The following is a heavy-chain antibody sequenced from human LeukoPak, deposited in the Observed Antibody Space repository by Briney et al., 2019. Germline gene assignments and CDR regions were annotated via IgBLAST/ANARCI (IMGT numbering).Heavy chain of an antibody. Sequence: SETLSLICTVSGGSIVSHYWNWIRQPAGRGLEWIGRIYTSGSTNYNPSLKSRVTMSVDTSKNQFSLKLSSVTAADTAVYYCARHSRGYFDLWGRGTLVTVSS. D-gene: IGHD2-15*01. CDR1: GGSIVSHY. V-gene: IGHV4-4*07. CDR2: IYTSGST. CDR3: ARHSRGYFDL. J-gene: IGHJ2*01.